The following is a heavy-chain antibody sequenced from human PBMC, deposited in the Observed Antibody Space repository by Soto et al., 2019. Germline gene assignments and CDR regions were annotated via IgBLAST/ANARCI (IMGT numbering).Heavy chain of an antibody. CDR1: GFTISTYS. J-gene: IGHJ6*03. V-gene: IGHV3-48*01. Sequence: PGGSLRLSCAASGFTISTYSMNWVRQAPGKGLEWVSYISSGSSTIYYADSVKGRFTISRDNAKNSLYLQMDSLRAEDTAVYYATRSAYMDVWGTGTTVTVSS. CDR3: TRSAYMDV. CDR2: ISSGSSTI. D-gene: IGHD2-2*01.